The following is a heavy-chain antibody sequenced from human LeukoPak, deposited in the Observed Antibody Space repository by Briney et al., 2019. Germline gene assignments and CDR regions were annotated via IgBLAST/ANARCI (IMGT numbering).Heavy chain of an antibody. CDR3: ARGVTWFGSYFDY. CDR2: INHSGST. D-gene: IGHD3-10*01. V-gene: IGHV4-34*01. Sequence: SETLSLTCAVYGGSFSGYYWSWIRQPPGKGLEWIGEINHSGSTNYNPSLKSRATISVDTSKNQFSLKLSSVTAADTAVYYCARGVTWFGSYFDYWGQGTPVTVSS. J-gene: IGHJ4*02. CDR1: GGSFSGYY.